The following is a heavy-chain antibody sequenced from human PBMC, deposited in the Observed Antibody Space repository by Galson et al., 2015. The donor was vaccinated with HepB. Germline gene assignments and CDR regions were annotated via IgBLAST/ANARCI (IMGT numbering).Heavy chain of an antibody. Sequence: SETLSLTCAVYGGSFSGYYWSWIRQPPGKGLEWIGEINHSGSTNYNPSLKSRVTISVDTSKNQFSLKLSSVTAADTAVYYCARGSPRLQFAFDPWGQGTLVTVSS. CDR1: GGSFSGYY. D-gene: IGHD4-11*01. V-gene: IGHV4-34*01. CDR3: ARGSPRLQFAFDP. J-gene: IGHJ5*02. CDR2: INHSGST.